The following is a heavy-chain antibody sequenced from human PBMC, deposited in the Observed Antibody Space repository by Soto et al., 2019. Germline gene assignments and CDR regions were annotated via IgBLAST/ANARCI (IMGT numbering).Heavy chain of an antibody. J-gene: IGHJ4*02. CDR3: AREPYGLGSYSGY. CDR1: GYTFTEYG. D-gene: IGHD3-10*01. CDR2: ITAYNGNT. V-gene: IGHV1-18*01. Sequence: QVQLVQSGAEVKKPGASVKVSCKASGYTFTEYGISWVRQAPGQGLEWMGWITAYNGNTNYAQKFQGRVIMTTDTXTSTAYMEVRSLRSDDTAVYYCAREPYGLGSYSGYWGQGTLVSVSS.